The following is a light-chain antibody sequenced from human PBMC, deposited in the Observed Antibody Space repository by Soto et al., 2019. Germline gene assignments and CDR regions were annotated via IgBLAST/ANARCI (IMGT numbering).Light chain of an antibody. J-gene: IGKJ5*01. CDR1: QSVDNC. CDR3: QQCNNWPPLT. CDR2: DAS. Sequence: EIVLTQSPATLSLSPGERATLSCRASQSVDNCLAWYQQKPGQAPRLLIYDASDRAPGIPARFSGSGSGTDFTLTISNLDPEDFAVYYCQQCNNWPPLTFGQGTRLDIK. V-gene: IGKV3-11*01.